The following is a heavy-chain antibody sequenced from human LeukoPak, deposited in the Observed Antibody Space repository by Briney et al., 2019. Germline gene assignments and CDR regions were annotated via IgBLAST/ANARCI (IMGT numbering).Heavy chain of an antibody. J-gene: IGHJ4*02. CDR2: ISSSGSTI. CDR3: ARDRYSSSTFFDY. D-gene: IGHD6-6*01. CDR1: GFTFSDYY. Sequence: GSLRLSCAASGFTFSDYYMSWIRQAPWKGLEWVSYISSSGSTIYYADSVKGRFTISRDNAKNSLYLQMNSLRAEDTAVYYCARDRYSSSTFFDYWGQGTLVTVSS. V-gene: IGHV3-11*01.